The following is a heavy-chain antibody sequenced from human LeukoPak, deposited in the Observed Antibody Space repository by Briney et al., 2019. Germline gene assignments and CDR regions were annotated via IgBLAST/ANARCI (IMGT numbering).Heavy chain of an antibody. J-gene: IGHJ4*02. CDR1: GFTFSTYW. CDR3: AREVYGRFDY. Sequence: GSLRLSCATFGFTFSTYWMSWVRQAPGKGLEWVSFISSGSSNIYYADSVKGRFTISRDNAKNSLYLQMNSLRDEDTAVYYCAREVYGRFDYWGQGTLVTVSS. D-gene: IGHD3-10*01. CDR2: ISSGSSNI. V-gene: IGHV3-48*02.